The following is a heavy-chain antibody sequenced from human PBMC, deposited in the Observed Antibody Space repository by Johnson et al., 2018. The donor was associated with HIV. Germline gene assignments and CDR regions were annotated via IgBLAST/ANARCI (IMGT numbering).Heavy chain of an antibody. J-gene: IGHJ3*02. CDR2: ISWNSGSI. CDR1: GFTFDDYA. D-gene: IGHD1-26*01. CDR3: ARGWELEAFDI. V-gene: IGHV3-9*01. Sequence: VQLVESGGGLVQPGRSLRLSCAASGFTFDDYAMHWVRQAPGKGLEWVSGISWNSGSIGYADSVKGRFTISRDNAKNSLYLQMNSLRAGDTAVYYCARGWELEAFDIWVQGTMVTVSS.